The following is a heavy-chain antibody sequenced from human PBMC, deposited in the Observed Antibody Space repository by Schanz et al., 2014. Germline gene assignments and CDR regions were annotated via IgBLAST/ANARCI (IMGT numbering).Heavy chain of an antibody. CDR2: IWNNGVTK. Sequence: QAQLMESGGGVVQPGTSLILSCSVSGFSLNTYGIHWFRQPAGKGLEWVAVIWNNGVTKYYADSVRGRFTISRDRFQNTLYLRMSSLRAEDTAVYYCARPRFDYGEVDYWGQGTLVNASS. D-gene: IGHD4-17*01. J-gene: IGHJ4*02. V-gene: IGHV3-33*01. CDR3: ARPRFDYGEVDY. CDR1: GFSLNTYG.